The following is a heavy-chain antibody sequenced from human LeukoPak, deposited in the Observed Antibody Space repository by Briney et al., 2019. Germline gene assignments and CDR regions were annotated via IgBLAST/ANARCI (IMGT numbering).Heavy chain of an antibody. V-gene: IGHV3-23*01. CDR3: AKDFSDYSNYGGPRNSGGYFDY. J-gene: IGHJ4*02. CDR1: GFTFSSYA. CDR2: ISGSGGST. D-gene: IGHD4-11*01. Sequence: SGGSLRLSCAASGFTFSSYAMSWVRQAPGKGLEWVSAISGSGGSTYYADSVKGRFTISRDNSKNTLYLQMNSLRAEDTAVYYCAKDFSDYSNYGGPRNSGGYFDYWGQGTLVTVSS.